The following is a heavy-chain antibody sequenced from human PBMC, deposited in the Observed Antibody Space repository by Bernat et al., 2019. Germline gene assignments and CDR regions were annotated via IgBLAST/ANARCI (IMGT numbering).Heavy chain of an antibody. CDR1: GFTFSSYA. Sequence: EVQLLESGGGLVQPGGSLRLPCAASGFTFSSYAMSWVRQAPGKGLQWVSAISGRGASTYYPESVKCRFTISRDNSKNTLYLQMNSLRAEDTAVYYCAKHSGGYLSPPGVRPVDYWGQGTLVTASS. CDR2: ISGRGAST. V-gene: IGHV3-23*01. J-gene: IGHJ4*02. D-gene: IGHD1-26*01. CDR3: AKHSGGYLSPPGVRPVDY.